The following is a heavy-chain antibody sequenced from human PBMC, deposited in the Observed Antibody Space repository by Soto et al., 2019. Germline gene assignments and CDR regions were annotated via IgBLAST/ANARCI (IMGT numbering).Heavy chain of an antibody. Sequence: ASVKVSCKASGYTLTSYGISWVRQAPGQGLEWMGWISAYNGNTNYAQKLQGRVTMTTDTSTSTAYMELRSLRSDDTAVYYCARVTMVRGVSYWFDPWGQGTLVTVSS. V-gene: IGHV1-18*01. CDR2: ISAYNGNT. J-gene: IGHJ5*02. CDR1: GYTLTSYG. CDR3: ARVTMVRGVSYWFDP. D-gene: IGHD3-10*01.